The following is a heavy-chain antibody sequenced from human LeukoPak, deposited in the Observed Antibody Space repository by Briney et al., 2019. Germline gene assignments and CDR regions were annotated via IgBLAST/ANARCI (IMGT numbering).Heavy chain of an antibody. J-gene: IGHJ3*02. D-gene: IGHD2-2*01. CDR2: IIPIFGTA. CDR1: GGTFSSYA. V-gene: IGHV1-69*13. CDR3: ARTVPAAKANAFDI. Sequence: ASVKVSCKASGGTFSSYAISWVRQAPGQGLEWMGGIIPIFGTANYAQKFQGRVTITADGPTSTAYMELSSLRSEDTAVYYCARTVPAAKANAFDIWGQGTMVTVSS.